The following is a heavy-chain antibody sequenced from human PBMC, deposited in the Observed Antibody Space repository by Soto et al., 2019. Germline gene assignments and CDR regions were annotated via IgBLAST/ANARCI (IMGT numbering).Heavy chain of an antibody. J-gene: IGHJ6*02. CDR2: IYYSGST. CDR3: ARDRIQLWFVNGMDV. Sequence: TLSLTCTVSGGSISSGDYYWGWIRPPPGKGLEWIGYIYYSGSTYYNPSLKSRVTISVDTSKNQFSLKLSSVTAADTAVYYCARDRIQLWFVNGMDVWGQGTTVTVSS. CDR1: GGSISSGDYY. D-gene: IGHD5-18*01. V-gene: IGHV4-30-4*01.